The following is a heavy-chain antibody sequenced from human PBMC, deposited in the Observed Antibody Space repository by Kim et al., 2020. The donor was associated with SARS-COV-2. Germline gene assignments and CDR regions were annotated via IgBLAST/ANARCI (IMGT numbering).Heavy chain of an antibody. J-gene: IGHJ4*02. CDR3: AKSLGGSGGY. D-gene: IGHD3-10*01. V-gene: IGHV3-23*01. CDR2: ST. Sequence: STYYADSVKGRFTISRDNSKNTLYLQMNSLRAEDTAVYYCAKSLGGSGGYWGQGTLVTVSS.